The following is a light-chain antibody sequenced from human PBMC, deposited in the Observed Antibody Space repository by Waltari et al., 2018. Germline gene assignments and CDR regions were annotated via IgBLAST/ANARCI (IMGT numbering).Light chain of an antibody. CDR2: SAS. J-gene: IGKJ1*01. V-gene: IGKV3-11*01. CDR1: QSVSYS. CDR3: QQRSSWPRT. Sequence: EIVLTQSPATLSLSPGERATFSCRASQSVSYSLAWYQQKPGQTPRLLIYSASNRATGIPARFSGSGSGSDFTLTISSLEPEDFAVYYCQQRSSWPRTFGQGTKVEIK.